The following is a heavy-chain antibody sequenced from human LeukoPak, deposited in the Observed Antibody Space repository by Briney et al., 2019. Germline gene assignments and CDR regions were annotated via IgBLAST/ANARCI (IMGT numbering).Heavy chain of an antibody. D-gene: IGHD2-21*02. CDR2: INPNSGDT. Sequence: ASVKVSCKASGYTFTGYYVHWVRQAPGQGLEWIGRINPNSGDTNYAQKFQGRVTMTRDTSISTAYMELSRLRSDDTAVYYCARDYCGGDCFPDYWGQGTLVTVSS. CDR1: GYTFTGYY. CDR3: ARDYCGGDCFPDY. V-gene: IGHV1-2*06. J-gene: IGHJ4*02.